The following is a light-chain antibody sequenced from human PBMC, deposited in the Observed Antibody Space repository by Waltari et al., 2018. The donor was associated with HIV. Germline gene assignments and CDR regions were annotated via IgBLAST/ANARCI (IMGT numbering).Light chain of an antibody. V-gene: IGLV2-23*02. CDR3: LTYVSDSGTWK. CDR1: NIDVGNYNL. CDR2: DVS. J-gene: IGLJ3*02. Sequence: QSALTQPASVSGTLGQSVTITCTGTNIDVGNYNLVSWYQQFPGKAPKLIIYDVSKRPSGVSSRFSGSKSGYWASLTISGLLTEDESYYYCLTYVSDSGTWKFGGGTYLTV.